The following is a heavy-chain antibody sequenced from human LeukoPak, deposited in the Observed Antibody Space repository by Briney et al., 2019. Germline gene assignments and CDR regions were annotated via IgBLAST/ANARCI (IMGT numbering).Heavy chain of an antibody. CDR2: IIPIFGTA. J-gene: IGHJ6*03. Sequence: ASVKVSCKASGGTFSSYAISWVRQAPGQGLEWMGGIIPIFGTANYAQKFQGRVTITADESTSTAYMELSSLRSEDTAVYYCARDLRYCSSTSCSYYYYYYYMDVWGKGTTVTVSS. D-gene: IGHD2-2*01. V-gene: IGHV1-69*13. CDR3: ARDLRYCSSTSCSYYYYYYYMDV. CDR1: GGTFSSYA.